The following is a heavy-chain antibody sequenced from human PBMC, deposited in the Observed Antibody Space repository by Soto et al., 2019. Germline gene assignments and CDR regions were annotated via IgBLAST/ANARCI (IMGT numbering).Heavy chain of an antibody. CDR1: GYTFTRYG. Sequence: GASVKVSCKASGYTFTRYGISWVRQAPGQGREWMGWISAYNGNTNYAQKLQGRVTMTTDTSTSTAYMELRSLRSDDTAVYYCARDVAARPLADYWGQGTLVTVSS. V-gene: IGHV1-18*01. D-gene: IGHD6-6*01. CDR2: ISAYNGNT. J-gene: IGHJ4*02. CDR3: ARDVAARPLADY.